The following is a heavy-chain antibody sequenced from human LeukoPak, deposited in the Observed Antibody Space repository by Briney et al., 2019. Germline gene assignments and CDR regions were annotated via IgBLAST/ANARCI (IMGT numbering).Heavy chain of an antibody. V-gene: IGHV1-69*05. Sequence: SVTVSCKGSGGTFSSYAISWVRQAPAQELEGMGRIIPIFGRENIVQKFQGRVTITTDESTRTAYMELSSLRSEDTAVYYCAREGYCSGGSCYPGAFDIWGQGTMVTVSS. CDR1: GGTFSSYA. J-gene: IGHJ3*02. CDR2: IIPIFGRE. CDR3: AREGYCSGGSCYPGAFDI. D-gene: IGHD2-15*01.